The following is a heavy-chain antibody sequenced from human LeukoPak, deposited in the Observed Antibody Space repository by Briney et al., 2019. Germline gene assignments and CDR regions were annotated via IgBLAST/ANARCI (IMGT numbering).Heavy chain of an antibody. J-gene: IGHJ4*02. CDR3: AREVVGATHFDY. V-gene: IGHV4-39*07. D-gene: IGHD1-26*01. CDR1: GGSVSSSNYY. CDR2: IYYSGST. Sequence: SETLSLTCTVSGGSVSSSNYYWGWIRQPPGKGLEWIGIIYYSGSTYYNPSLKSRVTISVDTSKNQFSLKLSSVTAADTAVYYCAREVVGATHFDYWGQGTLVTVSS.